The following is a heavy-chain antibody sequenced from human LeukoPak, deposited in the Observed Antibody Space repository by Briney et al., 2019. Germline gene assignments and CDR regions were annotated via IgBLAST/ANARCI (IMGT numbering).Heavy chain of an antibody. CDR1: GGSISSRSYY. D-gene: IGHD6-13*01. J-gene: IGHJ4*02. Sequence: SETLSLTCTVSGGSISSRSYYWAWIRQPPGKGLEWLGSINYSGSTYYNPSLKSRVTISVDTSKNQFSLKLYSVTAADTAVYYCARHCSSCSFDCWGQGNLVTVSS. V-gene: IGHV4-39*01. CDR3: ARHCSSCSFDC. CDR2: INYSGST.